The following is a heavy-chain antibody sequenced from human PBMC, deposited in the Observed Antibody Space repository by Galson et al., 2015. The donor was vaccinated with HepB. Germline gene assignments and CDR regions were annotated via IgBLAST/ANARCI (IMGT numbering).Heavy chain of an antibody. J-gene: IGHJ2*01. V-gene: IGHV4-59*01. CDR2: IYYSGST. Sequence: ETLSLTCTVSGGSISSYYWSWIRQPPGKGLEWIGYIYYSGSTNYNPSLKSRVTISVDTSKNQFSLKLSSVTAADTAVYYCARLRDGYNYWYFDLWGRGTLVTVSS. CDR3: ARLRDGYNYWYFDL. D-gene: IGHD5-24*01. CDR1: GGSISSYY.